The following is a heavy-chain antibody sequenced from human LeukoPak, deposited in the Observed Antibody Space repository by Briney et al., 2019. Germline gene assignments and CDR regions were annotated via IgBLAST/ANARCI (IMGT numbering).Heavy chain of an antibody. CDR1: GGSISSYY. CDR2: IYYSGTT. J-gene: IGHJ4*02. CDR3: ARGVYIAAAQYGY. Sequence: PSETLSLSCTVSGGSISSYYWSWIRQPPGKGLEWIGYIYYSGTTNYNPSLKSRVTISVDTSKNQFSLKLSSVTAADTAVYYCARGVYIAAAQYGYWGQGTLVTVSS. V-gene: IGHV4-59*01. D-gene: IGHD6-13*01.